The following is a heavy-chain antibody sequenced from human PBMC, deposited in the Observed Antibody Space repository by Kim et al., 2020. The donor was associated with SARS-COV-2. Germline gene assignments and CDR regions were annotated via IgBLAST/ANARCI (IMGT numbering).Heavy chain of an antibody. V-gene: IGHV3-48*01. CDR2: IDSSRSSI. Sequence: GGSLRLSCAASGFTFTAYSMHWVRQAPGKGLEWVSYIDSSRSSIFYADSVKGRLTVSRDNAKSSLYLQMNGLRAEDTAVYYCARDHSSSSGLDAWGQGTLVTVSS. CDR3: ARDHSSSSGLDA. CDR1: GFTFTAYS. D-gene: IGHD6-6*01. J-gene: IGHJ5*02.